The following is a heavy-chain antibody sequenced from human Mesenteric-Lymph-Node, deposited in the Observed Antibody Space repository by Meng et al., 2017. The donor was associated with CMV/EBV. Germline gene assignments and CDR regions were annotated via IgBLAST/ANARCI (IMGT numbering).Heavy chain of an antibody. CDR3: ARQKEEQWLAP. Sequence: GESLKISCKGSAYNFATYCIGWVRQMPGKGLELMGIIRPDDSDTTYSPSFEGQVTISADKSISTAYLQWNSLEASDTAMYYCARQKEEQWLAPWGQGTLVTVSS. J-gene: IGHJ5*02. V-gene: IGHV5-51*01. CDR1: AYNFATYC. D-gene: IGHD6-19*01. CDR2: IRPDDSDT.